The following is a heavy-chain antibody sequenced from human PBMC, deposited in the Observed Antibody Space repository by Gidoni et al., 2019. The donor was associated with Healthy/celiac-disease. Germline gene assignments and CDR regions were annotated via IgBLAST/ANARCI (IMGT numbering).Heavy chain of an antibody. J-gene: IGHJ5*02. CDR2: IYYSGST. Sequence: QLQLQESGPGLVKPSETLSLTCTVSGGSISSSSYYWGWIRQPPGKGLEWIGMIYYSGSTYYNPSLKRRVTISVDTSKNQFSLNLSSVTAADTAVYYCARHARDCSGGSCYSVWFDPWGQGTLVTVSS. D-gene: IGHD2-15*01. CDR3: ARHARDCSGGSCYSVWFDP. V-gene: IGHV4-39*01. CDR1: GGSISSSSYY.